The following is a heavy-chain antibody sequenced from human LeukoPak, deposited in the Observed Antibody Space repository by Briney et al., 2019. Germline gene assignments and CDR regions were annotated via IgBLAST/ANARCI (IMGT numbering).Heavy chain of an antibody. Sequence: GASVKVSCKASGGTFSSYAISWVRQAPGQGLEWMGGIIPIFGTANYAQRFQGRVTITTGESTSTAYMELSSLRSEDTAVYYCASSPKIPAATYYYYYMDVWGKGTTVTVSS. J-gene: IGHJ6*03. D-gene: IGHD2-2*01. CDR1: GGTFSSYA. V-gene: IGHV1-69*05. CDR3: ASSPKIPAATYYYYYMDV. CDR2: IIPIFGTA.